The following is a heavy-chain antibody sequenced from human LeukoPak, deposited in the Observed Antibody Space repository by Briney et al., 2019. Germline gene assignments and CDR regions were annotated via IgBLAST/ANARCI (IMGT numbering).Heavy chain of an antibody. CDR3: TRPGNSTSDY. V-gene: IGHV3-73*01. CDR2: IRSEANSYAT. D-gene: IGHD4-23*01. J-gene: IGHJ4*02. CDR1: GFTFSGSG. Sequence: PGGSLRLSCAASGFTFSGSGMHWVRQASGKGLEWVGRIRSEANSYATAYAASVKGRFTISRDDSKNTAYLQMNSLKTEDTAVYYCTRPGNSTSDYWGQGTLVTVSS.